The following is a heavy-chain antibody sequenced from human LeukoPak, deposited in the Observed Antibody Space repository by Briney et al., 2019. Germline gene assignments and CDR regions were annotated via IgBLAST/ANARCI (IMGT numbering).Heavy chain of an antibody. J-gene: IGHJ4*02. CDR3: ARHRPYVWGSYRDQNYYFDY. D-gene: IGHD3-16*02. CDR2: IYYSGST. Sequence: PSETLSLTCTVSGGSISSSSYYWGWLRQPPGKGLEWIGSIYYSGSTYYNPSLKSRVTISVDTSKNQFSLKLSSVTAADTAVYYCARHRPYVWGSYRDQNYYFDYWGQGTLVTVSS. V-gene: IGHV4-39*01. CDR1: GGSISSSSYY.